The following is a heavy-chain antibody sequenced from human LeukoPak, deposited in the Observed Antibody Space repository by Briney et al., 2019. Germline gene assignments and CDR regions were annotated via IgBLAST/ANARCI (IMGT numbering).Heavy chain of an antibody. J-gene: IGHJ3*01. Sequence: ASVKVSYKASGYTFTSYDINWARQATGQGLEWMGWMNPNSGETGYGQRFQGRVTFTRDTSTSTAYMELNSLISEDTAVYYCARYIRGDAFDVWGLGTLVTVSS. CDR2: MNPNSGET. V-gene: IGHV1-8*01. CDR1: GYTFTSYD. CDR3: ARYIRGDAFDV.